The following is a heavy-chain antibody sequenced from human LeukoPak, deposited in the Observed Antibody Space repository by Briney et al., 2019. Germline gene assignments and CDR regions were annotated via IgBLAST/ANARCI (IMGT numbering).Heavy chain of an antibody. CDR2: INPSGGST. J-gene: IGHJ4*02. D-gene: IGHD2-2*01. CDR3: AGDSTSWTFDY. Sequence: VSVKVSCKASGYTFTSYYMHWVRQAPGQGLEWMGIINPSGGSTSYAQKFQGRVTMTRDMSTSTVYMELSSLRSEDTAVYYCAGDSTSWTFDYWGQGTLVTVSS. CDR1: GYTFTSYY. V-gene: IGHV1-46*01.